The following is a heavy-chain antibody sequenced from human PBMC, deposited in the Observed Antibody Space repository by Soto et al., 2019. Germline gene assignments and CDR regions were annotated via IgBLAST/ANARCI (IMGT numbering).Heavy chain of an antibody. CDR1: GFSFSTYA. Sequence: EVQLLESGGSLVQPGGSLRLSCAASGFSFSTYAMGWVRQAPGKGLEWVSAISGSGSATYYADPVKGRFTISRDNSKDTLYLQMNSLRAGDTAVYYCAKDIKGTGTNVIYHSWGQGSLVTVSS. CDR2: ISGSGSAT. D-gene: IGHD1-7*01. J-gene: IGHJ4*02. V-gene: IGHV3-23*01. CDR3: AKDIKGTGTNVIYHS.